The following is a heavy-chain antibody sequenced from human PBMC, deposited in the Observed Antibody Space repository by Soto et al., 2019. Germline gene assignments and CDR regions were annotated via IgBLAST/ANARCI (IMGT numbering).Heavy chain of an antibody. CDR1: VLTFSIDA. D-gene: IGHD3-22*01. CDR2: SSYDGSNK. CDR3: ARANDRSGYYLYDFDS. J-gene: IGHJ4*02. Sequence: LXLSCDNSVLTFSIDALHWVHQAPGKGLGWWAVSSYDGSNKYYADSVKGRFTISRDNSKNTLYLQINSLRAEDTAVYYSARANDRSGYYLYDFDSWGQGTLVTVSS. V-gene: IGHV3-30-3*01.